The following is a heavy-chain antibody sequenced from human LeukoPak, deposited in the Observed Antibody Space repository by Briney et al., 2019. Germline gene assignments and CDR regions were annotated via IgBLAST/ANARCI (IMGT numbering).Heavy chain of an antibody. V-gene: IGHV4-38-2*02. CDR3: ASRYSSGWYTESTSPWIN. J-gene: IGHJ4*02. CDR2: IYHSGST. Sequence: SETLSLTCTVSGYSISSGYYWGWIRQPPGKGLEWIGSIYHSGSTYYNPSLKSRVTISVDTSKNQFSLKLSSVTAADTAVYYCASRYSSGWYTESTSPWINWGQGTLVTVSS. D-gene: IGHD6-19*01. CDR1: GYSISSGYY.